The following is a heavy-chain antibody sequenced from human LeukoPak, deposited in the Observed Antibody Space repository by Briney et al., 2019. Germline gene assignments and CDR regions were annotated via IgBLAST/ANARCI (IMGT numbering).Heavy chain of an antibody. Sequence: ASVKVSCKASGYTFTSYYMHWVRQAPGQGLEWMGIINPSGGSTSYAQKFQGRVTMTRDTSTSTVYMELSSLRSEDTAVYYCAGSATAYFHFDYWGQGTLVTVSS. CDR1: GYTFTSYY. V-gene: IGHV1-46*01. CDR3: AGSATAYFHFDY. J-gene: IGHJ4*02. D-gene: IGHD2/OR15-2a*01. CDR2: INPSGGST.